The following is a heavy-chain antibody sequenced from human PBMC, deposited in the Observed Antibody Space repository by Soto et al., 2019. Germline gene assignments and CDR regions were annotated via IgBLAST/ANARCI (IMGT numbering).Heavy chain of an antibody. Sequence: GGSLRLSCAASGFTFSSYAMSWVRQAPGKGLEWVSAISGSGGSTYYADSVKGRFTISRDNSKNTLYLQMNSLRAEDTAVYYCAKDLDKLWSILGAFDIWGQGTMVTV. CDR3: AKDLDKLWSILGAFDI. J-gene: IGHJ3*02. CDR2: ISGSGGST. CDR1: GFTFSSYA. D-gene: IGHD5-18*01. V-gene: IGHV3-23*01.